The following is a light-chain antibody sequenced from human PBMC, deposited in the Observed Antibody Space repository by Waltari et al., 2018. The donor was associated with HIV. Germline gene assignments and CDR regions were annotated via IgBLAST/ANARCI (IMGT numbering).Light chain of an antibody. Sequence: EMVLTQSPGTLTVSLGERATIYGKPSQSILYTSYNKNYLAWYQQKPGQPPELLFYWASSRQSGVPDRFSASGSGTDFTLTISRLQAEDVAVYYCQQYFNTPWTFGQGTKVEI. CDR2: WAS. CDR3: QQYFNTPWT. V-gene: IGKV4-1*01. CDR1: QSILYTSYNKNY. J-gene: IGKJ1*01.